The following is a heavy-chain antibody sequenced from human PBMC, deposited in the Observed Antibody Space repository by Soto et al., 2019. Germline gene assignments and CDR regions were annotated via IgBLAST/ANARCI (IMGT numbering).Heavy chain of an antibody. J-gene: IGHJ6*02. CDR2: IYTSGST. Sequence: ETLSLTCTVSGGSVSSYYLTWIRQPAGKGLEWIGRIYTSGSTNYNPSLRSRVTISLDTSKNQFSLRLSSVTAADTAVYYCAKVDYSYYGMDVWGQGTTVTVSS. CDR3: AKVDYSYYGMDV. CDR1: GGSVSSYY. V-gene: IGHV4-4*07.